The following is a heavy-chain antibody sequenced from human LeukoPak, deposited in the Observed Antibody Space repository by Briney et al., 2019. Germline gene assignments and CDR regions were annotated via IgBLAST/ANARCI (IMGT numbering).Heavy chain of an antibody. CDR2: IGGSGAGT. Sequence: GGSLRLSCAASGFTFSSYAMTWVRHATGKGLEWVSTIGGSGAGTYYADSVKGRFTISRDNSKNTLYLQMNSLRAEDTAVFYCAKAVVAATGVEYYFDYWGQGTLVSVSS. V-gene: IGHV3-23*01. CDR1: GFTFSSYA. J-gene: IGHJ4*02. D-gene: IGHD2-15*01. CDR3: AKAVVAATGVEYYFDY.